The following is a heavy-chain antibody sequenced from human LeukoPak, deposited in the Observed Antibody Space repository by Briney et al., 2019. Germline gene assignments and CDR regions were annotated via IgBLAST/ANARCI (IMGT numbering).Heavy chain of an antibody. CDR2: ISAYNGNT. Sequence: GASVKVSCKASGYTFTSYGISWVRQAPEQGLEWMGWISAYNGNTNYAQKLQGRVTMTTDTSTSTAYMELRSLRSDDTAVYYCARIYCSSTSCSPFDYWGQGTLVTVSS. D-gene: IGHD2-2*01. V-gene: IGHV1-18*01. CDR3: ARIYCSSTSCSPFDY. CDR1: GYTFTSYG. J-gene: IGHJ4*02.